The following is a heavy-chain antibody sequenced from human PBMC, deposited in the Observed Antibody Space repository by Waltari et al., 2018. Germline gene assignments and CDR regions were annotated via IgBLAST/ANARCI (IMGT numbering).Heavy chain of an antibody. Sequence: QVQLVQSGAEVKKPGASVKVSCKASGYTFTGYYMPWVRQATGQGLEWMGWINPNSGGTNYAQKFQGRVTMTRDTSISTAYMELSRLRSDDTAVYYCARDLDSTVTINYYYYYMDVWGKGTTVTVSS. CDR1: GYTFTGYY. CDR3: ARDLDSTVTINYYYYYMDV. V-gene: IGHV1-2*02. J-gene: IGHJ6*03. CDR2: INPNSGGT. D-gene: IGHD4-17*01.